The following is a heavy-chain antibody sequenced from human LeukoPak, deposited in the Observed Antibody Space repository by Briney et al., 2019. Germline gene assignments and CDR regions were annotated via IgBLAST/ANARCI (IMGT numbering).Heavy chain of an antibody. D-gene: IGHD3-10*01. CDR1: GFIFSIYG. J-gene: IGHJ4*02. CDR2: ISYDGSNK. V-gene: IGHV3-30*18. CDR3: AKDRENIWFGELSGEFDY. Sequence: GGSLTLFCAASGFIFSIYGVQWVRHAPGKGLEWVAVISYDGSNKYYADSVKGRFTISRDNSKNTLYLPMNSLRAEETAVYYCAKDRENIWFGELSGEFDYWGQGALVTVSS.